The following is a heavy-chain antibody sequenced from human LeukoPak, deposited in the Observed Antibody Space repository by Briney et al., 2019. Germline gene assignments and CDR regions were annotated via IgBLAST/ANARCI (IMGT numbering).Heavy chain of an antibody. D-gene: IGHD6-19*01. CDR3: AETAVAGNGGYDY. CDR2: ISYDGSNK. V-gene: IGHV3-30*18. J-gene: IGHJ4*02. CDR1: GFTFSSYG. Sequence: PGGSLRLSCAASGFTFSSYGMHWVRQAPGKGLEWVAVISYDGSNKYYADSVKGRFTISRDNSKNTLYLQMNSLRAEDTAVYYCAETAVAGNGGYDYWGQGTLVTVSS.